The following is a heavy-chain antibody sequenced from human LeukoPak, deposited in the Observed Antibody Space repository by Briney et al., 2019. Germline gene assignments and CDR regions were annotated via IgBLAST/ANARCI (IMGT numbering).Heavy chain of an antibody. CDR2: ISGDDTST. CDR3: AKDLTDSGSAWFDP. V-gene: IGHV3-43*02. CDR1: GFTFDDYA. J-gene: IGHJ5*02. Sequence: GGSLRLXCAASGFTFDDYAMHWVRQAPGKDLESVSLISGDDTSTYYTDSVKGRFTISRDNSKNSLYLQMNSLRTEDTALYYCAKDLTDSGSAWFDPWGQGTLVTVSS. D-gene: IGHD3-10*01.